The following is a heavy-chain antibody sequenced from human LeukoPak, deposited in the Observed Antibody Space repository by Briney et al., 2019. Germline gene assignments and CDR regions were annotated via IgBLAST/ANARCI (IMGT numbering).Heavy chain of an antibody. CDR1: GGSFSGYY. V-gene: IGHV4-34*01. CDR3: AITVIQQGFDI. J-gene: IGHJ3*02. CDR2: INHSGST. Sequence: SETLSLTCAVYGGSFSGYYWSWIRQPPGKGLEWIGEINHSGSTNYNPSLKSRVTISVDTSKNQFSLKLSSVTAADTAVYYCAITVIQQGFDIWGQGTMVTVSS. D-gene: IGHD4-17*01.